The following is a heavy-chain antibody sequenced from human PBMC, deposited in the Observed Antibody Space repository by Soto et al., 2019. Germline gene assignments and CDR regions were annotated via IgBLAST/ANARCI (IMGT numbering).Heavy chain of an antibody. Sequence: QEHLQQWGAGLLKPSETLSLTCTVYGESVSGFHWSWIRQPPGKGLGWIGEINHRGSTTYNPSLKSRVTISVDTSKNQLSLNLSSVAAAEAAVYYCARGRRAHYDFSTGYRYFMDVWGKGTTVTVSS. CDR3: ARGRRAHYDFSTGYRYFMDV. V-gene: IGHV4-34*01. CDR1: GESVSGFH. J-gene: IGHJ6*03. CDR2: INHRGST. D-gene: IGHD3-3*01.